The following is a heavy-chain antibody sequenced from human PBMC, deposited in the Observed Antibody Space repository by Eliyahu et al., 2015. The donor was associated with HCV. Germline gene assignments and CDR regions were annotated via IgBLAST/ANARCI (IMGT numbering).Heavy chain of an antibody. CDR2: ISSSSSTI. V-gene: IGHV3-48*02. D-gene: IGHD3-3*01. Sequence: EVQLVESGGGLVXPGGSLXLXXAASGFTFSSYSMNWVRQAPGKGLEWVSYISSSSSTIYYADSVKGRFTISRDNAKNSLYLQMNSLRDEDTAVYYCARSKVPGHLWSGYQRGYWGQGTLVTVSS. CDR1: GFTFSSYS. J-gene: IGHJ4*02. CDR3: ARSKVPGHLWSGYQRGY.